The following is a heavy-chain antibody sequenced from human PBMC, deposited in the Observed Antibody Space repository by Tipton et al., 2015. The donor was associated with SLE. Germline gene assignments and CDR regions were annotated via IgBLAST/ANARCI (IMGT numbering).Heavy chain of an antibody. V-gene: IGHV3-7*01. Sequence: SLRLSCAASGFIFSDYYMNWIRQAPGKGLEWVANIKQDGSDKYYVDSVKGRITISRDNAENSLYLQMNSLSADDTAVYYCARETASGAFDIWGLGTMVTVSS. J-gene: IGHJ3*02. CDR3: ARETASGAFDI. CDR2: IKQDGSDK. CDR1: GFIFSDYY. D-gene: IGHD3-10*01.